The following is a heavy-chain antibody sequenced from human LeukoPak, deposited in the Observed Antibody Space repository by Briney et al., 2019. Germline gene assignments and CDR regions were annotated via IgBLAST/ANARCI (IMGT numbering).Heavy chain of an antibody. Sequence: SETLSLTCTASGGSISSYYWSWIRQPSGKGLEWIGYIYYSGSTNYNPSLKSRVTISVDTSKNQFSLKLSSVTAADTAVHYCARHPQIVGATKYFDYWGQGTLVTVSS. D-gene: IGHD1-26*01. J-gene: IGHJ4*02. CDR3: ARHPQIVGATKYFDY. V-gene: IGHV4-59*08. CDR2: IYYSGST. CDR1: GGSISSYY.